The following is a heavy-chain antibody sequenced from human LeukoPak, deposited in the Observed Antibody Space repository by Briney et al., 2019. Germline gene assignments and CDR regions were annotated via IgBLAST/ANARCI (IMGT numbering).Heavy chain of an antibody. CDR3: AREARYSYGLYYYYYMDV. CDR1: GFTFSDYY. Sequence: GGSLRLSCAASGFTFSDYYMSWIRQAPGKGLEWVSYISSSGSTIYYADSVKGRFTISRDNAKNSLYLQMNSLRAEDTAVYYCAREARYSYGLYYYYYMDVWGKGTTVTVSS. V-gene: IGHV3-11*04. J-gene: IGHJ6*03. D-gene: IGHD5-18*01. CDR2: ISSSGSTI.